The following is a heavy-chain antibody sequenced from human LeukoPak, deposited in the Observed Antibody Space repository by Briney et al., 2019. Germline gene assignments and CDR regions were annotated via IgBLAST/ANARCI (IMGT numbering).Heavy chain of an antibody. CDR2: IYHSGST. J-gene: IGHJ5*02. CDR3: ARVDDFCSDIHTENRFDP. D-gene: IGHD3-3*01. CDR1: GYSISSGYY. Sequence: PSETLSLTCTVSGYSISSGYYRGWIRQPPGKGLEWIGSIYHSGSTYYNPSLKSRVTISVDTSKNQFSLKLSSATAADTAVYYCARVDDFCSDIHTENRFDPWGQGTLVTVSS. V-gene: IGHV4-38-2*02.